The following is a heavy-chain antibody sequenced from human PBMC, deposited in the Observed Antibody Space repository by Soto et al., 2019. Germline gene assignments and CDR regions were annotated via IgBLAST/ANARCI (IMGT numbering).Heavy chain of an antibody. CDR1: GFTFSSYA. D-gene: IGHD6-13*01. V-gene: IGHV3-30-3*01. CDR3: ARDKAPEQQLVLYFDL. CDR2: ISYDGSNK. J-gene: IGHJ2*01. Sequence: QVQLVESGGGVVQPGRSLRLSCAASGFTFSSYAMHWVRQAPGKGLEWVAVISYDGSNKYYADSVKGRFTISRDNSKNTLYLQMNSLRAEDTAVYYCARDKAPEQQLVLYFDLWGRGTLVTVSS.